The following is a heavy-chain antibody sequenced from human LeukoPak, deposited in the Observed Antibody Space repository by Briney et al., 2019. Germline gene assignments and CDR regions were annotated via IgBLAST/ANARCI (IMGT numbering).Heavy chain of an antibody. V-gene: IGHV3-66*01. CDR1: GFTVSSNY. J-gene: IGHJ6*02. Sequence: GGSLRLSCAASGFTVSSNYMSWVRQAPGKGLEWVSVIYSGGSTYYADSVKGRFTISRDNSKNTLYLQMNSLRAEDTAVYYRARDPQDYYYYGMDVWGQGTTVTVSS. CDR2: IYSGGST. CDR3: ARDPQDYYYYGMDV.